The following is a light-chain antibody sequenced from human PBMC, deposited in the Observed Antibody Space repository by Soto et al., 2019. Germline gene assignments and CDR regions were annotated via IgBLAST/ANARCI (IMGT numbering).Light chain of an antibody. CDR1: SSDVGGYNY. Sequence: QSVLTQPASVSGSPGQSITISCTGTSSDVGGYNYVSWYQQHSGKAPKLMIYDVSNRPSGVSNRFSGSKSGNTASLTISGLQAEDEADYYCSSYTSSSTLVVFGGGTKLTVL. J-gene: IGLJ2*01. CDR3: SSYTSSSTLVV. V-gene: IGLV2-14*01. CDR2: DVS.